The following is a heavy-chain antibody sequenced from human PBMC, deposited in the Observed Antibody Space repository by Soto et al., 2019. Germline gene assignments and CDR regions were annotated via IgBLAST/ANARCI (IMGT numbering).Heavy chain of an antibody. J-gene: IGHJ5*02. Sequence: GASVKVSCEASGYTFTGYYMHWVRQAPGQGLEWMGWINPNSGGTNYAQKFQGRVTMTRDTSISTAYMELSRLRSDDTAVYYCARSRGEVVVAAAFDPWGQGTLVTVSS. CDR1: GYTFTGYY. D-gene: IGHD2-15*01. CDR2: INPNSGGT. V-gene: IGHV1-2*02. CDR3: ARSRGEVVVAAAFDP.